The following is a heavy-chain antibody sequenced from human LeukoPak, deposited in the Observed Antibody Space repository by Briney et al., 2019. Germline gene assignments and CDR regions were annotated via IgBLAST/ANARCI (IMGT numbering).Heavy chain of an antibody. CDR1: GFTFSSYA. D-gene: IGHD3-9*01. CDR2: ISSNGGST. Sequence: GGSLTLSCSPSGFTFSSYAMHWAPQAPGKGLEYVSAISSNGGSTYYADSVKGRFTISRDNSKNTLYLQMSSLRAEDTAVYYCVKGMEDYDILTGVLDVWGQGTTVTVSS. CDR3: VKGMEDYDILTGVLDV. V-gene: IGHV3-64D*06. J-gene: IGHJ6*02.